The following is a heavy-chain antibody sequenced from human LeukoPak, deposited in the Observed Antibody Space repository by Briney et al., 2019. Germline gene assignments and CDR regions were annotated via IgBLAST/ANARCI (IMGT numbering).Heavy chain of an antibody. CDR1: GYTFTGYY. V-gene: IGHV1-2*02. CDR3: ARGRDVYSSSPDAFDI. D-gene: IGHD6-6*01. J-gene: IGHJ3*02. CDR2: INPNSGGT. Sequence: ASVKVSCKASGYTFTGYYMHWVRQAPGQGLEWMGWINPNSGGTNYAQKFQGRVTMTRDTSISTAYMELSRLRSDDTAVYYCARGRDVYSSSPDAFDIWGQGTMGTVSS.